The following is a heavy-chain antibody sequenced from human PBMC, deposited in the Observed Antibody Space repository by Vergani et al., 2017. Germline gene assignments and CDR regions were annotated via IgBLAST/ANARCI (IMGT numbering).Heavy chain of an antibody. Sequence: QVQLQESGPGLVKPSQTLSLTCTVSGGSISSGDYYWSWIRQPPGKGLEWIGYIYYSGSTYYNPSLKSRVTISVDTSKNQFSLKLSSVTAADTAVYYCARDLVAEGYYDSRGYGAVGYWGQGTLVTVSS. V-gene: IGHV4-30-4*08. J-gene: IGHJ4*02. CDR2: IYYSGST. D-gene: IGHD3-22*01. CDR1: GGSISSGDYY. CDR3: ARDLVAEGYYDSRGYGAVGY.